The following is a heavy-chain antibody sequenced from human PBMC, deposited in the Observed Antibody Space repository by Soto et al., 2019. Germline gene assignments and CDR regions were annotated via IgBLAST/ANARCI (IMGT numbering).Heavy chain of an antibody. CDR2: VTAGGPT. J-gene: IGHJ4*02. CDR1: GFTFKTAW. CDR3: PPVLPKKGAGEFDS. V-gene: IGHV3-15*01. Sequence: PGGSLRLSCVASGFTFKTAWMAWVRQAPGKGLEWVGHVTAGGPTHYAAPVKGMFTISRDDSQNTVYLQMNSLKTEHTAVYYCPPVLPKKGAGEFDSWARGPPVPVSS. D-gene: IGHD3-16*01.